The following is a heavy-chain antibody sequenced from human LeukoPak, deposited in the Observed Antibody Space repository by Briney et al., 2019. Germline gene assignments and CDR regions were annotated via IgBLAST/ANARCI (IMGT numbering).Heavy chain of an antibody. J-gene: IGHJ4*02. CDR3: AKAQVGPAYYFDY. V-gene: IGHV3-23*01. CDR2: ISDSGGNT. Sequence: GGSLRLSCVASGITFRSCPMSWVRQAPGKGLEWVSAISDSGGNTYYGDSVKGRFTISRDNSKNTLYLQMNSLRAEDTAVYYCAKAQVGPAYYFDYWGQGTLVTVSS. CDR1: GITFRSCP.